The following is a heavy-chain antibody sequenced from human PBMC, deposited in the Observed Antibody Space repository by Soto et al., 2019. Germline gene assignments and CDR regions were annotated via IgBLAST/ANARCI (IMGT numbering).Heavy chain of an antibody. CDR1: GFSLSTSGEG. J-gene: IGHJ4*02. Sequence: QITLRESGPTLVKPTQTLTLTCSFSGFSLSTSGEGVGWIRQPPGKALEWLALIYWDDEKRYSPSLKTRLSITMGTSKNQVVLTMTSMDPVDTATYYCAHLNRHGSGSYDCVYLDYWGQGTLVTVSS. D-gene: IGHD3-10*01. CDR3: AHLNRHGSGSYDCVYLDY. V-gene: IGHV2-5*02. CDR2: IYWDDEK.